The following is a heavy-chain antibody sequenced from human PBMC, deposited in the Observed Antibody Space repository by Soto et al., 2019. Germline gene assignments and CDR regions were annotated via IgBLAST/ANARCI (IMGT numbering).Heavy chain of an antibody. Sequence: QVQVVESGGGVVQPGRSLRLSCAASGFTFSSFGMHWVRQAPGKGLEWVSLIWYDGSKKSYGDSVKGRFTISRENSRNTMYLQMTSLRAHDTAIYYCARDASYYSLWSGYYPSRNGMDVWGQGTTVTVSS. D-gene: IGHD3-3*01. J-gene: IGHJ6*02. V-gene: IGHV3-33*01. CDR1: GFTFSSFG. CDR3: ARDASYYSLWSGYYPSRNGMDV. CDR2: IWYDGSKK.